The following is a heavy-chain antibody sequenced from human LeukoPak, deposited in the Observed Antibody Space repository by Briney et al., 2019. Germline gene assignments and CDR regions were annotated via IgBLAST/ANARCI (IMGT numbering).Heavy chain of an antibody. CDR1: GFTFSNYA. CDR3: ARCTASCYANAFDV. V-gene: IGHV3-23*01. Sequence: PGGSLRLSCAASGFTFSNYAMSWVRQAPGKRLEWVSAINGGGDATEYADSVKGRFTISRDNSKNTLYLQMNSLRPEDTAVYYCARCTASCYANAFDVWGQGTLLTVSS. D-gene: IGHD2-2*01. J-gene: IGHJ3*01. CDR2: INGGGDAT.